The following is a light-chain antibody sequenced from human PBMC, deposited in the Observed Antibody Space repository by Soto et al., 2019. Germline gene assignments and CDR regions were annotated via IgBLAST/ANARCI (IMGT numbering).Light chain of an antibody. Sequence: QSVLTQPPSVSGAPGQRVTISCTWSSSNIGAGYDVHWYQQLPGTAPKLLIYGNSNRPSGVPDRFSGSKSGTSASLAITGVQAEYEDDYYCQSYDSSRGAVVFGGGTKLTVL. V-gene: IGLV1-40*01. J-gene: IGLJ2*01. CDR1: SSNIGAGYD. CDR2: GNS. CDR3: QSYDSSRGAVV.